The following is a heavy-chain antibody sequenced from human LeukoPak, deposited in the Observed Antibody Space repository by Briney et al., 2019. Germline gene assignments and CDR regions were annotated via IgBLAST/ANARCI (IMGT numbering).Heavy chain of an antibody. CDR1: GFTFSSYA. D-gene: IGHD3-9*01. Sequence: GGSLRLSCAASGFTFSSYAMSWVRQAPGKGLEWVSAISGSGGSTYYADSVKGRFAISRDNSKNTLYLQMNSLRAEDTAVYYCAKALTGYYAPGDYWGQGTLVTVSS. V-gene: IGHV3-23*01. CDR3: AKALTGYYAPGDY. CDR2: ISGSGGST. J-gene: IGHJ4*02.